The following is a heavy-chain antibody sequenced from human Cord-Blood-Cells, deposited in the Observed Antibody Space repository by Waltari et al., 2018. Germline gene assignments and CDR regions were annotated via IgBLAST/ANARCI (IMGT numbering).Heavy chain of an antibody. J-gene: IGHJ6*02. CDR1: GYTFTSYD. CDR2: MNPNSGNT. Sequence: QVQLVQSGAEVKKPGASVKVSCKASGYTFTSYDINWVRQATGQGLEWMGWMNPNSGNTGYAQKFQGRVTMTKNTSISTAYMELSSLRSEYTAVYYCAREYSSSSRGYYYGMDVWGQGTTVTVSS. V-gene: IGHV1-8*01. CDR3: AREYSSSSRGYYYGMDV. D-gene: IGHD6-6*01.